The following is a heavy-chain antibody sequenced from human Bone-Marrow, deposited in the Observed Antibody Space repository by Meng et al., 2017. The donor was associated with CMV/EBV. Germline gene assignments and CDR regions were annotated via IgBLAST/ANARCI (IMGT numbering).Heavy chain of an antibody. V-gene: IGHV3-13*01. CDR1: GFTFSSYD. CDR3: ARDHRDSSGHYYGMDV. J-gene: IGHJ6*02. D-gene: IGHD3-22*01. CDR2: IGTAGDT. Sequence: GESLKIPCAASGFTFSSYDMHWVRQATGKGLEWVSAIGTAGDTYYPGSVKGRFTISRENAKNSLYLQMNSLRAGDTAVYYCARDHRDSSGHYYGMDVWGQGTTVTVSS.